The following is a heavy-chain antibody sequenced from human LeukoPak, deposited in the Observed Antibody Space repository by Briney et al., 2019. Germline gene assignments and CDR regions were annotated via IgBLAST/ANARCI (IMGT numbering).Heavy chain of an antibody. CDR2: IKSKTDGGTT. J-gene: IGHJ4*02. CDR3: TTGDYVWGSPARAAFDY. D-gene: IGHD3-16*01. Sequence: PGGSLRLSCAASGFTFSNAWMSWVRQAPGKGLEWVGRIKSKTDGGTTDYAAPVKGRFTISRDDSKNTLYLQMNSLKTEDTAVYYCTTGDYVWGSPARAAFDYWGQGTLVTVSS. V-gene: IGHV3-15*01. CDR1: GFTFSNAW.